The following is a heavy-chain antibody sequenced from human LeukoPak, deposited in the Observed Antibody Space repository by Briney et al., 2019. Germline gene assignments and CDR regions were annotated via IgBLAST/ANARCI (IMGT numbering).Heavy chain of an antibody. J-gene: IGHJ4*02. CDR1: GFPFKTYP. V-gene: IGHV3-23*01. CDR2: VSDNGGGT. Sequence: PGGSLRLSCAASGFPFKTYPMTWVRQARGKGMEWISAVSDNGGGTFYADSVKGRFTISKDVSSDTLYLQMDSLTADDTAVYYCMKGGWGSPFDYWGQGTMVTVSS. CDR3: MKGGWGSPFDY. D-gene: IGHD7-27*01.